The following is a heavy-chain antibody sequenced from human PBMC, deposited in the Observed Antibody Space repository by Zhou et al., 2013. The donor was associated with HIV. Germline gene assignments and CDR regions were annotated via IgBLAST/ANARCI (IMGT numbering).Heavy chain of an antibody. D-gene: IGHD3-16*01. Sequence: HLSQSGPEVKKPGASVKVSCQVVGYTLTELSLHWVRQAPGKGLEWMGGLDTEVRRTFYAQEFQGRVSLTQDASSDTAYMSMTSLTSDDTAVYYCATIPHLSGGAVDMTAIGGGDYWGRGNPRSP. CDR1: GYTLTELS. J-gene: IGHJ4*02. CDR3: ATIPHLSGGAVDMTAIGGGDY. V-gene: IGHV1-24*01. CDR2: LDTEVRRT.